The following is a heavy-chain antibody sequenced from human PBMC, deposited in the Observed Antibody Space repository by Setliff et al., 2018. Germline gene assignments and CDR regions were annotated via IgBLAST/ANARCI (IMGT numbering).Heavy chain of an antibody. J-gene: IGHJ3*02. V-gene: IGHV4-34*11. CDR1: GGSFSGYY. Sequence: SETLSLTCAVYGGSFSGYYWSWIRQPPGKGLEWIGSIYYSGTTNYNPSLKSRVTISVDTSKNQFSLNLSSVIAADTAVYYCARVPRFTDTRNAFDIWGQGTMVTVSS. CDR3: ARVPRFTDTRNAFDI. CDR2: IYYSGTT. D-gene: IGHD5-18*01.